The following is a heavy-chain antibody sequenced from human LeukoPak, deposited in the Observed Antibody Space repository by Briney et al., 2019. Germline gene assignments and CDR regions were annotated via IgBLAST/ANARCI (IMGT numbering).Heavy chain of an antibody. CDR1: GGSISSSSYY. Sequence: SETLSLTCTVSGGSISSSSYYWGWIRQPPGKGLEWIGSIYYSGSTYYNPSLKSRVTISVDTSKNQFSLKLSSVTAADTAVYYCARETIAARHFDYWGQGTLVTVSS. V-gene: IGHV4-39*07. D-gene: IGHD6-13*01. J-gene: IGHJ4*02. CDR3: ARETIAARHFDY. CDR2: IYYSGST.